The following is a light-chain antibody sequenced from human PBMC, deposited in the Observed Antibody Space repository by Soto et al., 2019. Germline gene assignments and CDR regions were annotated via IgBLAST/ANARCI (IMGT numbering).Light chain of an antibody. V-gene: IGKV3-20*01. CDR2: GAS. Sequence: IVLTTSPDTLSLSPQQRAPLSCRSSQSVSSNYLAWYQQKPGQAPRLLIYGASNRATGIPDRFSGSGSGTDFTLTISRLEPEDSAVYYCQQYGTSGTVGQGTRLEIK. J-gene: IGKJ5*01. CDR3: QQYGTSGT. CDR1: QSVSSNY.